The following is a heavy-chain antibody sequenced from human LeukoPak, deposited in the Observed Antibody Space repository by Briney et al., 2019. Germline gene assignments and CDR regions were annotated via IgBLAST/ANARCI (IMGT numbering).Heavy chain of an antibody. Sequence: GGSLRLSCAASGFTFSSYTMNWVRQAPGKGLEWVSSISSSSSYIYYADSVKGRFTISRDNAKNSLYLQMNSLRAEDTAVYYCARQRDQEGATSWYFDLWGRGTLVTVSS. D-gene: IGHD1-26*01. V-gene: IGHV3-21*01. CDR3: ARQRDQEGATSWYFDL. CDR2: ISSSSSYI. J-gene: IGHJ2*01. CDR1: GFTFSSYT.